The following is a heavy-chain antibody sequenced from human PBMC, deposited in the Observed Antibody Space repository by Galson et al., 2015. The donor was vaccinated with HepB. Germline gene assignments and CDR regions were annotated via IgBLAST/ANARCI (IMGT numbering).Heavy chain of an antibody. CDR3: ARLVVAAIVGYDAFDI. J-gene: IGHJ3*02. V-gene: IGHV3-30*03. CDR1: GFTLSSYG. D-gene: IGHD2-15*01. Sequence: SPRLPCADSGFTLSSYGMHWVRQAPGKGLEWVAVISYDGSNKYYADSVKGRFTISRDNSKNTLYLQMNSLRAEDTAGYYCARLVVAAIVGYDAFDIWGQGTMVTVSS. CDR2: ISYDGSNK.